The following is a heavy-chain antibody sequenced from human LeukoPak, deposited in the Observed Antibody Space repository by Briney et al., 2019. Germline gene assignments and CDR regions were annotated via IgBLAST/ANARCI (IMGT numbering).Heavy chain of an antibody. D-gene: IGHD3/OR15-3a*01. CDR2: IYYSGST. CDR3: ARHPGRTGAFDI. V-gene: IGHV4-59*08. Sequence: SETLSLTCTVSGGSISSYYWSWIRQPPGKGLEWIGCIYYSGSTNYNPSLKSRVTISVDTSKSQFSLKLSSVTAADTAVYYCARHPGRTGAFDIWGQGTMVTVSS. CDR1: GGSISSYY. J-gene: IGHJ3*02.